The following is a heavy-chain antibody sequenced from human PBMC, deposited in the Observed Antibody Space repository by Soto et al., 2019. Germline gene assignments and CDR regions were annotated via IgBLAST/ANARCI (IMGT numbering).Heavy chain of an antibody. CDR2: ISYDGSNK. D-gene: IGHD6-13*01. CDR3: ARDYSSSWYRYYYYGMDV. V-gene: IGHV3-30-3*01. Sequence: GGSLRLSCAASGFTFSSYAMHWVRQAPGKGLEWVAVISYDGSNKYYADSVKGRFTISRDNSKNTLYLQMNSLRAEDTAVYYCARDYSSSWYRYYYYGMDVWGQGTTVTVSS. CDR1: GFTFSSYA. J-gene: IGHJ6*02.